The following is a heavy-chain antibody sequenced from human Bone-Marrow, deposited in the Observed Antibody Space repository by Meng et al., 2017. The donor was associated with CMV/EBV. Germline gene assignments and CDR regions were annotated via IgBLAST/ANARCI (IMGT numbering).Heavy chain of an antibody. V-gene: IGHV3-21*01. Sequence: GESLKISCAASGFTFSDYTMQWVRQAPGKGLEWVSSISSSSTYILYAESVKGRFTISRDNAKESLYLQMNSLRAEDTAMYYCARDLSITLVRGVARWGQGTLVTVSS. J-gene: IGHJ4*02. D-gene: IGHD3-10*01. CDR3: ARDLSITLVRGVAR. CDR1: GFTFSDYT. CDR2: ISSSSTYI.